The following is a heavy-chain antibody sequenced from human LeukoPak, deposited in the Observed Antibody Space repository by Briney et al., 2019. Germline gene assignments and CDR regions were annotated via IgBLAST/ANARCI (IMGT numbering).Heavy chain of an antibody. J-gene: IGHJ4*02. CDR2: IYTSGST. D-gene: IGHD3-10*01. Sequence: SETLSLTCTVSGGSISSGSYYWSWIRQPAGKGLEWIGRIYTSGSTNYNPSLKSRVTISVDTSKNQFSLKLSSVTAADTAVYYCARDYHGSGSYFGGFDYWGQGTLVTVSS. CDR3: ARDYHGSGSYFGGFDY. V-gene: IGHV4-61*02. CDR1: GGSISSGSYY.